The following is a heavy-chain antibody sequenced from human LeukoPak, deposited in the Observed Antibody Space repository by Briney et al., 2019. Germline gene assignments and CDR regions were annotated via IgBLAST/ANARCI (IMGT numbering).Heavy chain of an antibody. Sequence: SETLSLTCTVSGGSISSSSYYWGWIRQPPGKGLEWIGRIYTSGSTNYNPSLKSRVTISVDTSKNQFSLKLSSVTAADTAVYYCARENPRNDSFDYWGQGTLVTVSS. CDR3: ARENPRNDSFDY. V-gene: IGHV4-39*07. CDR1: GGSISSSSYY. CDR2: IYTSGST. J-gene: IGHJ4*02. D-gene: IGHD4-11*01.